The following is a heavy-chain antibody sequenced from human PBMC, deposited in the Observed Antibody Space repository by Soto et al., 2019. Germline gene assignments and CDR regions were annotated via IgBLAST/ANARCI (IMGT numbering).Heavy chain of an antibody. V-gene: IGHV1-69*08. CDR3: ARDGYDILPGRAFLACDI. CDR1: GGTFSSYT. Sequence: QVQLVQSGAEVKKPGSSVKVSCKASGGTFSSYTISWVRQAPGQGLEWMGRIIPILGIANYAQKFQGRVTITADKSTSTAYMELSSLRSEDTAVYYCARDGYDILPGRAFLACDIWGQGTMVTVSS. J-gene: IGHJ3*02. CDR2: IIPILGIA. D-gene: IGHD3-9*01.